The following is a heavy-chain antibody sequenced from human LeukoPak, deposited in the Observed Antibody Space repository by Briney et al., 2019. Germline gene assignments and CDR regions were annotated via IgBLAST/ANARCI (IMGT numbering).Heavy chain of an antibody. J-gene: IGHJ3*02. CDR2: IYSSGST. Sequence: SQTLSLTCSVSGGSISSGSYYWSWIRQPAGKGLEWIGRIYSSGSTNYNPSLKSRVTISGDTSKNQFSLKLNSVTAADTAVYYCARSYYYDTSGSKDAFDIWGQGTMVTVSS. D-gene: IGHD3-22*01. CDR1: GGSISSGSYY. V-gene: IGHV4-61*02. CDR3: ARSYYYDTSGSKDAFDI.